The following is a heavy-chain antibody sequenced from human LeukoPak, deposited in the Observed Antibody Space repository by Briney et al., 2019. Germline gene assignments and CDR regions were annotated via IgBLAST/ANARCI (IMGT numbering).Heavy chain of an antibody. V-gene: IGHV4-39*07. Sequence: PSETLALTCTVSNGSNSSYYWSWIRQPAGKGLEWIGSSYYSGSTYYNPSLKSRVTLSVDTSKNQFSLQLSSVTAADTAVYYCARTGYYDILTGYYRDWGQGTLVTVSS. D-gene: IGHD3-9*01. CDR3: ARTGYYDILTGYYRD. CDR2: SYYSGST. CDR1: NGSNSSYY. J-gene: IGHJ4*02.